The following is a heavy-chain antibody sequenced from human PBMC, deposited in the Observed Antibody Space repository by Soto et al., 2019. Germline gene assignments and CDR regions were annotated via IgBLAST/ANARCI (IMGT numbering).Heavy chain of an antibody. Sequence: ASVKVSCKASGDTFTGYYMNWVRQAPGQGLEWMGWINPNSGVTNYAQKFQGRVTMTRDTSISTAYMELRRLRSDDTAVYYCARDPASFFGVGRCNWFNPWGQGALVTVSS. D-gene: IGHD3-3*01. V-gene: IGHV1-2*02. J-gene: IGHJ5*02. CDR3: ARDPASFFGVGRCNWFNP. CDR2: INPNSGVT. CDR1: GDTFTGYY.